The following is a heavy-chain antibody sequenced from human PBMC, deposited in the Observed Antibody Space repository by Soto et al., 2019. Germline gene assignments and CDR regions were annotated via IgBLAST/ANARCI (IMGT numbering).Heavy chain of an antibody. Sequence: GGSLRLSCAASGFTLSSYAMSWVRPAPGKGLEWVSAISGSGGSTYYADSVKGRFTISRDNSKNTLYLQMNSLRAEDTAVYYCAKDPGGSSSTIYWYFDRWGRGTLVTVSS. CDR1: GFTLSSYA. CDR2: ISGSGGST. V-gene: IGHV3-23*01. D-gene: IGHD6-6*01. CDR3: AKDPGGSSSTIYWYFDR. J-gene: IGHJ2*01.